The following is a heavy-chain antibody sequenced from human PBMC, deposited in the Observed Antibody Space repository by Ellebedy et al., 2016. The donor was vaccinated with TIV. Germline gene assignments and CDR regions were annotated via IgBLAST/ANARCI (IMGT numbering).Heavy chain of an antibody. J-gene: IGHJ4*02. CDR2: VTGSGSST. V-gene: IGHV3-23*01. Sequence: PGGSLRLSCAASGFTFSSYAMSWVRQAPGKGLEWVSTVTGSGSSTYYADSVKGRFTISRDNSKNTLYLQINSLRAEDTAVYYCARGVVGAGNGNEYWGRGTLVTVSS. D-gene: IGHD2-15*01. CDR1: GFTFSSYA. CDR3: ARGVVGAGNGNEY.